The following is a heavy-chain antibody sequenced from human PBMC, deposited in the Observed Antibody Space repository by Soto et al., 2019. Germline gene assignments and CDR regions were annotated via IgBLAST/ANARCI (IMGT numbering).Heavy chain of an antibody. D-gene: IGHD2-15*01. CDR3: ARDSFLVVAATPYYGMDV. CDR2: IWYDESNK. J-gene: IGHJ6*02. Sequence: QVQLVESGGGVVQPGRSLRLSCAASGFTFSSYGMHWVRQAPGKGLEWVAVIWYDESNKYYADSVKGRFTISRDNSKNTLYLQMNSLRAEDTAVYYCARDSFLVVAATPYYGMDVWGQGTTVTVSS. CDR1: GFTFSSYG. V-gene: IGHV3-33*01.